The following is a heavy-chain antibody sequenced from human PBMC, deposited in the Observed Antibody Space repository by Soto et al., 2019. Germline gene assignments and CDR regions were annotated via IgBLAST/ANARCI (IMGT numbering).Heavy chain of an antibody. CDR1: GGTFSSYA. J-gene: IGHJ6*02. Sequence: ASVKVSCKASGGTFSSYAISWVRQAPGQGLEWMGGIIPIFGTANYAQKFQGRVTITADKSTSTAYMELSSLRSEDMAVYYCASVVVVAASFYYGMDVWGQGTTVTVSS. CDR2: IIPIFGTA. D-gene: IGHD2-15*01. CDR3: ASVVVVAASFYYGMDV. V-gene: IGHV1-69*06.